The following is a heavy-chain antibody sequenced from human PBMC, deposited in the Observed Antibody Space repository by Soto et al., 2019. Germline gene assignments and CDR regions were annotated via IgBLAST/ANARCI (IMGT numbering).Heavy chain of an antibody. CDR1: GFTFSSYG. D-gene: IGHD2-2*01. V-gene: IGHV3-30*18. CDR2: ISYDGGNK. CDR3: AKVLGYCTSSSCSREAFYYYGMDV. J-gene: IGHJ6*02. Sequence: QVQLVESGGGVVQPGRSLRLSCAASGFTFSSYGMHWVRQAPGKGLEWVAVISYDGGNKYYADSVKGLFTISRDNLKNTLYLQMNSLRPEDTAVYYCAKVLGYCTSSSCSREAFYYYGMDVWGQGTTVTVSS.